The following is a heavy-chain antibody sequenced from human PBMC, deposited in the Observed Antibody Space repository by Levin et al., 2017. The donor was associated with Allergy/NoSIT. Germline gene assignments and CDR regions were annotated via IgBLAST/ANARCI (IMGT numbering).Heavy chain of an antibody. J-gene: IGHJ4*02. V-gene: IGHV3-23*01. Sequence: GESLKISCAASGFTFSSYAMSWVRQAPGKGLEWVSAISGSGGSTYYADSVKGRFTISRDNSKNTLYLQMNSLRAEDTAVYYCAKDPIYSGYDWDYWGQGTLVTVSS. CDR1: GFTFSSYA. D-gene: IGHD5-12*01. CDR3: AKDPIYSGYDWDY. CDR2: ISGSGGST.